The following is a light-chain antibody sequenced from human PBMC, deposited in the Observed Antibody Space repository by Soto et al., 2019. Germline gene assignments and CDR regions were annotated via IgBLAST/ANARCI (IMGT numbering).Light chain of an antibody. CDR2: DAS. CDR3: QNCFTVPYT. V-gene: IGKV1-33*01. CDR1: QDISNR. J-gene: IGKJ2*01. Sequence: DIQMTQSPSSLSASVGDRIPITCQASQDISNRLNWYHQKPGKAPNLLIYDASNLAAGVPSGFSGSGSGTHFTFTITSLQPEDIGTYYCQNCFTVPYTFGQGTKVDIK.